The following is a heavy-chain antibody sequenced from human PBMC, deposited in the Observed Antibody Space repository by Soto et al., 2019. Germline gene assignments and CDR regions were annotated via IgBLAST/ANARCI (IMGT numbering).Heavy chain of an antibody. D-gene: IGHD3-3*01. CDR1: GFTFSSYA. V-gene: IGHV3-23*01. Sequence: EVQLLESGGGLVQPGGSLRLSCAASGFTFSSYAMSWVRQAPGKGLEWVSAISGSGGSTYYADSVKGRFTISRDNSKNTLDRQMDSLRAEDTAVDYCAKVKFVEGLWHWCDRWGKGSLVTV. CDR2: ISGSGGST. CDR3: AKVKFVEGLWHWCDR. J-gene: IGHJ5*02.